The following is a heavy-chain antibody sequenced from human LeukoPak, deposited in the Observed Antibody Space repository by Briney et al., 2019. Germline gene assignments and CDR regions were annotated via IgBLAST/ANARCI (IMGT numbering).Heavy chain of an antibody. V-gene: IGHV3-7*01. CDR3: AELGITMIGGV. J-gene: IGHJ6*04. CDR2: IKPDGSEK. CDR1: GFTFSSYW. Sequence: GGSLRLSCAASGFTFSSYWMSWVRQAPGKGLECVANIKPDGSEKNYVDSVKGRFTISRDNAQNSLSLQMNSLRAEDTAVYYCAELGITMIGGVWGKGTTVTIFS. D-gene: IGHD3-10*02.